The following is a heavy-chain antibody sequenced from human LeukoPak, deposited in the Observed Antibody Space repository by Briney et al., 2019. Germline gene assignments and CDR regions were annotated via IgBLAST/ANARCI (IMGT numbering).Heavy chain of an antibody. V-gene: IGHV3-30*07. CDR2: ISYDGSNK. CDR3: ARGSLRPSPFDY. CDR1: GFTFSSYA. Sequence: GRSLRLSCAASGFTFSSYAMHWVRQAPGKGLEWVAVISYDGSNKYYADSVKGRFTISRDNSKNTLYLQMNSLRAEDTAVYYCARGSLRPSPFDYWGQGTLVTVSS. J-gene: IGHJ4*02.